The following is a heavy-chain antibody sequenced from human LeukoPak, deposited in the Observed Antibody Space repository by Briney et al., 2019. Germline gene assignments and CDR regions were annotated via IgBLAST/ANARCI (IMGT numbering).Heavy chain of an antibody. CDR2: IYSGGST. V-gene: IGHV3-53*04. Sequence: GGSLRLSCAASGFTVSSNYMSWVRQAPGKGLEWVSVIYSGGSTYYADSVKGRFTISRHNSKNTLYLQMNSLRAEDTAVYYCAREVPYCSSTSCGGRNAFDIWGQGTMVTVSS. D-gene: IGHD2-2*01. CDR1: GFTVSSNY. CDR3: AREVPYCSSTSCGGRNAFDI. J-gene: IGHJ3*02.